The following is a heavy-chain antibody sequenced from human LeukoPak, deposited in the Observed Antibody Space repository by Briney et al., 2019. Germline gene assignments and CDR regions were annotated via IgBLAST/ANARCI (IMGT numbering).Heavy chain of an antibody. CDR1: DGSLSGYY. J-gene: IGHJ4*02. CDR2: INRSGST. Sequence: PSETLSLTCAVYDGSLSGYYWSWIRQPPGKGLEWIGEINRSGSTNYNPSLKSRVTISVDTSKNQFSLKLSSVTAADTAVYYCARGGIAAAALAHLDYWGQGTLVTVSS. CDR3: ARGGIAAAALAHLDY. D-gene: IGHD6-13*01. V-gene: IGHV4-34*01.